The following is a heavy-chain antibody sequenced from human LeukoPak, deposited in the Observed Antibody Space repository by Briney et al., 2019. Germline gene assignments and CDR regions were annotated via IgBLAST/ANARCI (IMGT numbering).Heavy chain of an antibody. D-gene: IGHD3-22*01. CDR3: ASYYYYDSSGYYYDY. Sequence: SETLSLTCTVSGGSISGSSYYWGWIRQPPGKGLEWIGSIYYSGSTYYNPSLKSRVTISVDTSKNQFSLKLSSVTAADTAVYYCASYYYYDSSGYYYDYWGQGTLVTVSS. CDR2: IYYSGST. CDR1: GGSISGSSYY. V-gene: IGHV4-39*07. J-gene: IGHJ4*02.